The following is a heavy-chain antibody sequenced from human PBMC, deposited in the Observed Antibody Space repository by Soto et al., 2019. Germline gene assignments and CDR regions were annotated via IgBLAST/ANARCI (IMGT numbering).Heavy chain of an antibody. CDR3: GRGRYGDY. CDR1: GYTFTSYG. V-gene: IGHV1-18*01. Sequence: QVHLVQSGAEVKKPGASVKVSCKGSGYTFTSYGITWVRQAPGQGLGWMGWISAHNGNTDYAQRLQGRVTVTIDTSTSTAYRELRSLRSDDTAVYYCGRGRYGDYRCKGALVTVSS. D-gene: IGHD1-1*01. CDR2: ISAHNGNT. J-gene: IGHJ4*02.